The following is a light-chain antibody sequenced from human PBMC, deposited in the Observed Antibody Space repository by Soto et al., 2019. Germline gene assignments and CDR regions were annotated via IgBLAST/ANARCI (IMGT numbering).Light chain of an antibody. CDR3: SSYTRSSLWV. CDR1: SSDVGSYNR. Sequence: QSALTQPPSVSGSPGQSVTISCTGTSSDVGSYNRVSWYQQPPGTAPKLMIYEVSNRPSGVPDRFSGSKSGNTASLTISGLQAEDEADYYCSSYTRSSLWVFGGGTKLTVL. J-gene: IGLJ3*02. V-gene: IGLV2-18*02. CDR2: EVS.